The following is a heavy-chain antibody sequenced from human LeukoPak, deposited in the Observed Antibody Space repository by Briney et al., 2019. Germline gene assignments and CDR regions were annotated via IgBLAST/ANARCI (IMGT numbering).Heavy chain of an antibody. CDR2: INTDGSST. Sequence: PSETLSLTCTVSGGSFSSYWMHWVRQAPGKGLVWVSRINTDGSSTSYADSVKGRFTISRDNSKNTLYLQMNSLRPEDTAIYYCAKDPASGSSYYFHGMEDWGQGTTVTVSS. D-gene: IGHD1-26*01. V-gene: IGHV3-74*01. CDR1: GGSFSSYW. J-gene: IGHJ6*02. CDR3: AKDPASGSSYYFHGMED.